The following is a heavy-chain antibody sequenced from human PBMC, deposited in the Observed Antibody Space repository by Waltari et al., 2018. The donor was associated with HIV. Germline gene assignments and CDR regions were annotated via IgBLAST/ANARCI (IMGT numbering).Heavy chain of an antibody. V-gene: IGHV3-53*01. CDR1: GFTVNNNY. D-gene: IGHD2-15*01. CDR2: LHSDVTT. Sequence: ELQLAESGGDMVQPGGSLRLSCVASGFTVNNNYMNWVRQAPGRGLEWVAILHSDVTTSYAESVRGRFTISRDTPKNTLYLHMTTLGVEDTAVYFCAKEILELPNHYYGLDVWGQGTTVIVSS. J-gene: IGHJ6*02. CDR3: AKEILELPNHYYGLDV.